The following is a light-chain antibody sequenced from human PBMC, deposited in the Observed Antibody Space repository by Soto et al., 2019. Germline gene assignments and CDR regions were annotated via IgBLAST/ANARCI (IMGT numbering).Light chain of an antibody. CDR3: QKYDRAPFT. J-gene: IGKJ3*01. CDR1: QGISNY. CDR2: GAS. V-gene: IGKV1-27*01. Sequence: DIQMTQSPSSLSAYLGDRVTITCRASQGISNYLAWYQQKPGRLPKLLLFGASTLHSGVPARFSGSGSGTLFTLTINGLLPEDVATYYCQKYDRAPFTFGPGTKLDFK.